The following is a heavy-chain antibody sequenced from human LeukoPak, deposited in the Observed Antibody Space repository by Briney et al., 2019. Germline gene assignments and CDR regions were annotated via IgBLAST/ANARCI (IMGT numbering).Heavy chain of an antibody. Sequence: KPSETLSLTCTVSGGSISSSSYYWGWIRQPPGKGLEWIGSIYYSGSTYYNPSLKSRVTISVDTSKNQFSLKLSSVTAADTAVYYCARRRSRLMVRGVTTTGFDPWGQGTLVTVSS. CDR1: GGSISSSSYY. CDR2: IYYSGST. CDR3: ARRRSRLMVRGVTTTGFDP. D-gene: IGHD3-10*01. V-gene: IGHV4-39*07. J-gene: IGHJ5*02.